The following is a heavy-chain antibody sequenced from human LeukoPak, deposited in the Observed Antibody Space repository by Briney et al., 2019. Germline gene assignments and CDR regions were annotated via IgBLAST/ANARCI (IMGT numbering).Heavy chain of an antibody. CDR1: GFTFSSYA. CDR3: AKDYYDSSGYYSRLLFDY. CDR2: ISGSGGST. D-gene: IGHD3-22*01. J-gene: IGHJ4*02. V-gene: IGHV3-23*01. Sequence: GGSLRLSCAASGFTFSSYAMSWVRQAPGKGLEWVSAISGSGGSTYYADSVKGRFTISRDNSKHTLYLQMNSLRAEDTAVYYCAKDYYDSSGYYSRLLFDYWGEGTLVTVSS.